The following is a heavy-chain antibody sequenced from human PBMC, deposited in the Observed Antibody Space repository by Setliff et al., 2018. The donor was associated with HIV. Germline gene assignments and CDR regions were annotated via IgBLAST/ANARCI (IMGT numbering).Heavy chain of an antibody. CDR2: IYYSGST. CDR1: AGAIRSSY. Sequence: SETLSLTCTVSAGAIRSSYWSWIRQSPGKGLEWIGSIYYSGSTYYNPSLKSRVTISVDTSKNQFSLKLSSVTAADTAVYYCAAKGSGYDPGVDYWGQGTLVTVSS. CDR3: AAKGSGYDPGVDY. V-gene: IGHV4-59*05. J-gene: IGHJ4*02. D-gene: IGHD5-12*01.